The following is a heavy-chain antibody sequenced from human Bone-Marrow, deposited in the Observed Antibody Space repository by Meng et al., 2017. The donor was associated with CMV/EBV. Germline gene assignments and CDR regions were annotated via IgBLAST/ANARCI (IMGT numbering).Heavy chain of an antibody. CDR1: GGSFSGYY. Sequence: ESLKISCAVYGGSFSGYYWSWIRQPPGKGLEWIGYIYYSGSTNYNPSLKSRVTISVDTSKNQFSLKLSSVTAADTAVYYCARGRLTFDYWGQGTLVTVSS. J-gene: IGHJ4*02. V-gene: IGHV4-59*01. CDR2: IYYSGST. CDR3: ARGRLTFDY. D-gene: IGHD3-9*01.